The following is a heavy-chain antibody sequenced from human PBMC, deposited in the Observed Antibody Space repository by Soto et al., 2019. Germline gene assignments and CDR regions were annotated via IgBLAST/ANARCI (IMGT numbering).Heavy chain of an antibody. CDR2: IVVGSGNT. Sequence: QMPLVQSGPEVKKPGTSVKVSCKASGFTFTSSAVQWVRQARGQRLEWIGWIVVGSGNTNYAQKFQERVTITRDMSTSTAYMELSSLRSEDTAVYYCAADRSPSYYDSSGYASDYWGQGTLVTVSS. CDR3: AADRSPSYYDSSGYASDY. D-gene: IGHD3-22*01. V-gene: IGHV1-58*01. CDR1: GFTFTSSA. J-gene: IGHJ4*02.